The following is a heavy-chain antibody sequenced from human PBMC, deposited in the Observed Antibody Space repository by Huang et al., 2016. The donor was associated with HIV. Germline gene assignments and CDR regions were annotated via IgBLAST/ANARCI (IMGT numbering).Heavy chain of an antibody. D-gene: IGHD2-15*01. CDR2: MKFDGRTT. V-gene: IGHV3-74*01. CDR1: GFKFSNYW. J-gene: IGHJ3*02. CDR3: ARAGGFEI. Sequence: EEHLVESGGGLVQPGGSMRLSCEASGFKFSNYWMQGVRQAPGKGLMWVSRMKFDGRTTDYAASVNGRFTISRDNAKNTLFLQMSSLTAEDTAIYDCARAGGFEIWGQGTVVTVSS.